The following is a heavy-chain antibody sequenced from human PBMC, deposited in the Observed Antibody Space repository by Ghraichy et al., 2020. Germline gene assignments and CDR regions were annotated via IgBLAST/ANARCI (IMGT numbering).Heavy chain of an antibody. CDR3: ARGENWYFDL. J-gene: IGHJ2*01. V-gene: IGHV4-39*01. Sequence: SETLSLTCTVSGGSISSSSYYWGWIRQPPGKGLEWIGSIYYSGSTYYNPSLKSRVTISVDTSKNQFSLKLSSVTAADTAVYYCARGENWYFDLWGRGTLVTVSS. D-gene: IGHD5-24*01. CDR2: IYYSGST. CDR1: GGSISSSSYY.